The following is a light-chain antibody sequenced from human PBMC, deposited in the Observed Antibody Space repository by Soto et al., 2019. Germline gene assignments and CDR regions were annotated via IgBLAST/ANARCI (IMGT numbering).Light chain of an antibody. V-gene: IGKV1-5*01. CDR1: QSISSW. Sequence: DIQMTQSPSTLSASVGDRVTITCRASQSISSWLAWYQQKPGKAPKLLIYDASSLESGVPSRCSGSGSGREFTLTISSLQPDDFATYYCQQYNSYSWTFGQGTKVEIK. J-gene: IGKJ1*01. CDR3: QQYNSYSWT. CDR2: DAS.